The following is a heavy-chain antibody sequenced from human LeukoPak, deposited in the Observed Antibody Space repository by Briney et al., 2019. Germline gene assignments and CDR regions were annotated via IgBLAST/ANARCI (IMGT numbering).Heavy chain of an antibody. Sequence: GGSLRLSCAASGFTFSSYAMSWVRQAPGKGLEWVSAISGSGRSTYYADCVKGRFTISRHNSKNTLYLQMNSLRAEDTAVYYCAKDYYARMGYFDYWGQGTLVTVSS. CDR1: GFTFSSYA. V-gene: IGHV3-23*01. D-gene: IGHD3-10*01. CDR2: ISGSGRST. J-gene: IGHJ4*02. CDR3: AKDYYARMGYFDY.